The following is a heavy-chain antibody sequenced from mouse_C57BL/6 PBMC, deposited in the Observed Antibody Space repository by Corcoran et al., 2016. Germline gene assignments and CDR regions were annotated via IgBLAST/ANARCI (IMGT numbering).Heavy chain of an antibody. V-gene: IGHV1-22*01. CDR2: INPNNGGT. J-gene: IGHJ3*01. CDR1: GYTFTDYN. CDR3: AKGATVVARPWFAY. D-gene: IGHD1-1*01. Sequence: EVQLQQSGPELVKPGASVKMSCKASGYTFTDYNMHWVKQSHGKSLEWIGYINPNNGGTSYNQKFKGKATLTVNKSSSTAYMELRSLTSEDSAVYYCAKGATVVARPWFAYWGQGTLVTVSA.